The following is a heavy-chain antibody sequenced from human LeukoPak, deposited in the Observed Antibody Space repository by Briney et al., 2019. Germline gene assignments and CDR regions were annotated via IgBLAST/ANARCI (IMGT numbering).Heavy chain of an antibody. D-gene: IGHD3-22*01. Sequence: RASVKVSCKASGGTFSSYANSWVRQAPGQGLEWMGGIIPIFGTANYAQKFQGRVTITADESTSTAYMELSSLRSEDTAVYYCASLYYYDSSGYYSDYWGQGTLVTVSS. V-gene: IGHV1-69*13. CDR3: ASLYYYDSSGYYSDY. CDR2: IIPIFGTA. CDR1: GGTFSSYA. J-gene: IGHJ4*02.